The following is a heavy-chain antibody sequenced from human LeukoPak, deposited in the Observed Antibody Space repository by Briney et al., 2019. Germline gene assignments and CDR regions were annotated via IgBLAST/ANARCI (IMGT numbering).Heavy chain of an antibody. D-gene: IGHD3-3*01. CDR2: ISYSGNT. CDR1: GRSISSTRYY. Sequence: PSETLSLTCTVSGRSISSTRYYWGWIRQPPGKGLEWIGSISYSGNTFYNPSLKSRVTVSVDTSKKQFSVKLSSVTAADTAVYYCASPATYYDFWSGYHPFDYWGQGTLVTVSS. J-gene: IGHJ4*02. CDR3: ASPATYYDFWSGYHPFDY. V-gene: IGHV4-39*01.